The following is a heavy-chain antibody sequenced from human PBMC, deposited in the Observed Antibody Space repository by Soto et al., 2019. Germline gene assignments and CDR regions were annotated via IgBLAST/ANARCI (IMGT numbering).Heavy chain of an antibody. CDR2: ITVSNGNT. J-gene: IGHJ4*02. D-gene: IGHD5-18*01. CDR1: GYTFSTYG. V-gene: IGHV1-18*04. Sequence: ASVKVSCKAPGYTFSTYGVSWVRQAPGQGLEWMGWITVSNGNTNYIDNLQGRVTMTTDTSTSTAYMELWRLRSDDTAVYYCARSYSYGSYWYFDDWGQGTLVTVSS. CDR3: ARSYSYGSYWYFDD.